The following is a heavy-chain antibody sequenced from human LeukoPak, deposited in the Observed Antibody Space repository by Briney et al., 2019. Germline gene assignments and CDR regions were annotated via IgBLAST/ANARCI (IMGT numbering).Heavy chain of an antibody. J-gene: IGHJ1*01. CDR2: ISGSGGST. V-gene: IGHV3-23*01. Sequence: SGGSMRLSCVVSGFTFISYSMNWVRQAPGKGLEWVSVISGSGGSTDYADSVKGRFTISRDNSKNTLYLQRNSLRAEDTAVYYCAKDFKSTGSFQHWGQGTLVTVSS. CDR3: AKDFKSTGSFQH. CDR1: GFTFISYS. D-gene: IGHD2/OR15-2a*01.